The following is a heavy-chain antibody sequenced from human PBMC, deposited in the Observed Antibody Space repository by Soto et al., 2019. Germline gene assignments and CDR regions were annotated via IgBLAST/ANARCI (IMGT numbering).Heavy chain of an antibody. CDR1: VYTFTSYH. CDR2: ISAYNTNT. J-gene: IGHJ4*02. CDR3: ARDTPPTDY. Sequence: QVQLVQSGAEVKKPGASVKVSCKTSVYTFTSYHISWVRQAPGQGLEWMGWISAYNTNTNYAQKFQGRFTMTTDTLTSTAYMELRSLRSDDTAVYYCARDTPPTDYWGQGTLVTVSS. V-gene: IGHV1-18*01.